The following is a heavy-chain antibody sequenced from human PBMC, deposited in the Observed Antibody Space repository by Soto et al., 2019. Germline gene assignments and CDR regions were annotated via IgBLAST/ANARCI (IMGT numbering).Heavy chain of an antibody. Sequence: QVQLVEPGGGVVQPGRSPRLSCAASGFPFSSYGMHWVRQAPGKGLEWVAVISYDGSNKYYADCVKGRLTISRDNSKNTLYLKMNSLRVEDTAVYYCAKDRYYDSSGYPLDYWCQGTMVTVSS. CDR1: GFPFSSYG. D-gene: IGHD3-22*01. V-gene: IGHV3-30*18. CDR3: AKDRYYDSSGYPLDY. J-gene: IGHJ4*02. CDR2: ISYDGSNK.